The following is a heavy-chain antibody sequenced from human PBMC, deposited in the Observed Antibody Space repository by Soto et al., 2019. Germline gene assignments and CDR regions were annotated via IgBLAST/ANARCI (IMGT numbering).Heavy chain of an antibody. V-gene: IGHV4-30-4*08. CDR3: ASGGVRWSCYFDS. CDR2: IYYSGSS. J-gene: IGHJ4*02. D-gene: IGHD2-15*01. Sequence: TLSLTCSVSGGSISGDYNWSWIRQSPEKGLEWIGYIYYSGSSNSNPALQSRLSMSLDTSKNQFSLKMRTVTAADTAVYYCASGGVRWSCYFDSWGQGALVTVSS. CDR1: GGSISGDYN.